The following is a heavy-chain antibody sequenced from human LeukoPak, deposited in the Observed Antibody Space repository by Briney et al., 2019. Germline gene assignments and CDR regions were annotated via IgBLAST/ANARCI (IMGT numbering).Heavy chain of an antibody. D-gene: IGHD3-22*01. V-gene: IGHV3-48*04. J-gene: IGHJ6*03. Sequence: GGSLRLSCAASGFTFSSYSMNWVRQAPGKGLEWVSYISSSSSTIYYADSVKGRFTISRDNAKNSLYLQMNSLRAEDTAVYYYARATYYYDSSGYNPYYYYMDVWGKGTTVTVSS. CDR3: ARATYYYDSSGYNPYYYYMDV. CDR1: GFTFSSYS. CDR2: ISSSSSTI.